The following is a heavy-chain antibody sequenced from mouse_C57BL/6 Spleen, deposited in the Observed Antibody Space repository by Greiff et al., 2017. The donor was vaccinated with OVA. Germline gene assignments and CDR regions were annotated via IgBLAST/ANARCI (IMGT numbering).Heavy chain of an antibody. CDR3: ASLYYYGSIYAMDY. Sequence: EVQLVESGGDLVKPGGSLKLSCAASGFTFSSYGMSWVRQTPDKRLEWVATISSGGSYTYYPDSVKGRFTISRDNAKNTLYLQISSLKSEDTAMYYCASLYYYGSIYAMDYWGQGTSVTVSS. CDR2: ISSGGSYT. CDR1: GFTFSSYG. D-gene: IGHD1-1*01. V-gene: IGHV5-6*01. J-gene: IGHJ4*01.